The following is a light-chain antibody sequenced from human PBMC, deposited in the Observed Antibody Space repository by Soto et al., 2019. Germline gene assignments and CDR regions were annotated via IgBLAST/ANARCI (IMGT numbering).Light chain of an antibody. CDR1: SSDVGGYKY. Sequence: QSVLTQPPSASGSPGQSVTISCTGTSSDVGGYKYVSWYQQYPGKAPKLMIYAVNKRPSGVPDRFSGSKSGNTASLTVSGLQAEDEADYYCSSSAGSNNDVFGTGTKLTVL. V-gene: IGLV2-8*01. CDR2: AVN. J-gene: IGLJ1*01. CDR3: SSSAGSNNDV.